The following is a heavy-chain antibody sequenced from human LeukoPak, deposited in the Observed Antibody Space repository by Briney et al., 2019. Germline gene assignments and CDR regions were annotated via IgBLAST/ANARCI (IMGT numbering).Heavy chain of an antibody. Sequence: SVKVSCKASGGTFSSYAISWVRQAPGQGLEWMGGIIPIFGTANYAQKFQGRVTITTDESTSTAYMELSSLRSEDTAVYYCATGPSQWFGLSGWFDPWGQGTLVTVSS. CDR1: GGTFSSYA. CDR2: IIPIFGTA. J-gene: IGHJ5*02. CDR3: ATGPSQWFGLSGWFDP. V-gene: IGHV1-69*05. D-gene: IGHD3-10*01.